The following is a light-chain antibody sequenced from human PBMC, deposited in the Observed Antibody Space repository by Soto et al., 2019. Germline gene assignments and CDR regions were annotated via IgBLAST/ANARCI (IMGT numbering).Light chain of an antibody. V-gene: IGKV3-11*01. J-gene: IGKJ5*01. CDR1: QSVSSY. CDR2: DAS. CDR3: QQRSNLIT. Sequence: ELVLTQSPATLSLSPGERAPLSCRASQSVSSYLAWYQQKPGQGPRLLIYDASNRATGIPARFSGSGSGTDFTLTISSLEPEDFAVYYCQQRSNLITFGQGTRLEIK.